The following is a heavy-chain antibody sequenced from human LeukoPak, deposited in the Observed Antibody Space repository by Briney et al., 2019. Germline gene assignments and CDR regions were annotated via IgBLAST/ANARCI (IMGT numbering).Heavy chain of an antibody. V-gene: IGHV4-34*01. D-gene: IGHD5-24*01. Sequence: PSETLSLTCAVYGGSFSGYYWSWIRQPPGKGLEWIGGINHSGSTNYNPSLKSRVTISVDTSKNQFSLKLTSVTAADTAVYYCARAVGTDGYNLWVYWGQGTLVTVSS. J-gene: IGHJ4*02. CDR1: GGSFSGYY. CDR3: ARAVGTDGYNLWVY. CDR2: INHSGST.